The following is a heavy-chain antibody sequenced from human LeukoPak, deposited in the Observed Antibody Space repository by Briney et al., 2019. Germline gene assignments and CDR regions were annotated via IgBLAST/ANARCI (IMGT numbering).Heavy chain of an antibody. Sequence: PXGSLRLSCAASGFTFNNYGMHWVRQAPGKGLEWVAFIRYNGNNQYYADSVKGRFTISRDNSKNTLYLQMNSLKGDDTAVYYCAKDSAFYYIDVWGKGTTVIISS. CDR1: GFTFNNYG. J-gene: IGHJ6*03. CDR3: AKDSAFYYIDV. V-gene: IGHV3-30*02. CDR2: IRYNGNNQ. D-gene: IGHD3-10*01.